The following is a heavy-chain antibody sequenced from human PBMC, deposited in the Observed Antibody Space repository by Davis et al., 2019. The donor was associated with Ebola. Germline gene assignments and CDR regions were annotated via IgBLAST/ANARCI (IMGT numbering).Heavy chain of an antibody. V-gene: IGHV4-59*01. CDR3: ARGRRPPNWHFDL. J-gene: IGHJ2*01. CDR2: IYYNGDA. CDR1: GGSISDYY. Sequence: SETLSLTCTVSGGSISDYYWNWIRQPPGKGLEWIGYIYYNGDADYNPSLNSRVTISVDTSKNQFSLNLSSVTAADTAVYYCARGRRPPNWHFDLWGRGTLVTVSS.